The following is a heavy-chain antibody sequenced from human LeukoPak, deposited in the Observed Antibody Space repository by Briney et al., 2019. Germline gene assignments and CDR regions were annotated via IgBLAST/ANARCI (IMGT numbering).Heavy chain of an antibody. D-gene: IGHD6-19*01. CDR2: MSYDGSNT. CDR3: ARDLAVAGQGGDY. Sequence: GGSLRLSCTASGFTFSNYGMHWVRQAPGEGLEWVAVMSYDGSNTYYVDSVKGRFTISRDNSKNTLYLQMNSLRAEDTAVYYCARDLAVAGQGGDYWGQGTLVTVSS. V-gene: IGHV3-30*03. CDR1: GFTFSNYG. J-gene: IGHJ4*02.